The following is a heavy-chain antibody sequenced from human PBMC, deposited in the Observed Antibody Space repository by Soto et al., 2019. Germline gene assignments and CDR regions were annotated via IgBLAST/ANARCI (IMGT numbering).Heavy chain of an antibody. CDR3: ARSGSGYGTLQH. CDR2: IYYSGST. CDR1: GGSISSGGYY. V-gene: IGHV4-31*03. D-gene: IGHD3-3*01. J-gene: IGHJ1*01. Sequence: SETLSLTCTVSGGSISSGGYYWSWIRQHPGKGLEWIGYIYYSGSTYYNPSLKSRVTISVDTSKNQFSLKLSSVTAADTAVYYCARSGSGYGTLQHWGQGTLVRVSS.